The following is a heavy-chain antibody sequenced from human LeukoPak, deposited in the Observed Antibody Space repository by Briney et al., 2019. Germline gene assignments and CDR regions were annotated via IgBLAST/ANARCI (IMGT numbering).Heavy chain of an antibody. CDR3: ARDRLYRGYSYGFDY. V-gene: IGHV4-61*01. J-gene: IGHJ4*02. CDR1: GGSVSSGMYY. Sequence: PSETLSLTCTVSGGSVSSGMYYWSWIRQPPGKGLEWIGYIYYSGSTNYNPSLKSRVTISVDTSKNQFSLKLSSVTAADTAVYYCARDRLYRGYSYGFDYWGQGTLVTVSS. D-gene: IGHD5-18*01. CDR2: IYYSGST.